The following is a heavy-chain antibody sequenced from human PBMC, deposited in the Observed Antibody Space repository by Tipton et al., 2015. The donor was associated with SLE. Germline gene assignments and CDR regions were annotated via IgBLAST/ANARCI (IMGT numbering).Heavy chain of an antibody. V-gene: IGHV4-34*01. Sequence: TLSLTCAVYGGSFSGYYWSWIRQPPGKGLEWIGEINHRGSTKYNPSLKSRVTISVDTSKNQFSLKLSFVTAADTAVYYCARRAGGTGPDYWGQGTLVTVSS. CDR1: GGSFSGYY. CDR2: INHRGST. CDR3: ARRAGGTGPDY. J-gene: IGHJ4*02. D-gene: IGHD1-26*01.